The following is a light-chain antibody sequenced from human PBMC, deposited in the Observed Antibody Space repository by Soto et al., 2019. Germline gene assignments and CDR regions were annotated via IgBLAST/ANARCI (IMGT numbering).Light chain of an antibody. CDR1: QSISNH. CDR2: DAS. J-gene: IGKJ4*01. CDR3: QQVNVYPST. Sequence: DIRMTQSPSSLSASVADRVIIHCRASQSISNHLNWYQQKPGKAPNLLIYDASTLHSGVPSRFSGGGSGTDFTLTISSLQPEDFATYYCQQVNVYPSTFGGGTKVDIK. V-gene: IGKV1-39*01.